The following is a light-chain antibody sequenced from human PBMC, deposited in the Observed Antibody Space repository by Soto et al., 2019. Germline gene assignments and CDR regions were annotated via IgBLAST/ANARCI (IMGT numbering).Light chain of an antibody. V-gene: IGKV3-20*01. Sequence: EIVLTQSPGTLSLSPGERAALSCRTSQSISSSFLAWYQQRPGQAPRLLIYGASTRATGIPDRFSGSGSGTDFTLTISRLEPEDFAVYYCQQYDTLPTFGQGTKGDIK. J-gene: IGKJ1*01. CDR2: GAS. CDR3: QQYDTLPT. CDR1: QSISSSF.